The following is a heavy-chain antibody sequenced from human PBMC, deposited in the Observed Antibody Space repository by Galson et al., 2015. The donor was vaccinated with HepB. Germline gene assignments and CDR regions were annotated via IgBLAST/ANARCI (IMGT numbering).Heavy chain of an antibody. Sequence: SLRLSCAASGFTFSSYSMNWVRQAPGKGLEWVSSISSSSSYIYYADSVKGRFTISRDNAKNSLYLQMSSLRAEDTAVYYCARGAGIFGPYYMDVWGKGTTVIVSS. D-gene: IGHD3/OR15-3a*01. CDR1: GFTFSSYS. CDR2: ISSSSSYI. CDR3: ARGAGIFGPYYMDV. J-gene: IGHJ6*03. V-gene: IGHV3-21*01.